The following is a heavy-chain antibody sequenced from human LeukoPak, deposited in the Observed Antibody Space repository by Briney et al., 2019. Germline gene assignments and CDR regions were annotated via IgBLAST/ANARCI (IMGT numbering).Heavy chain of an antibody. CDR1: GYSFPYYW. CDR2: IYPGDSDT. Sequence: GESLNISCKGSGYSFPYYWIGWVRQMPGKGLEWMGIIYPGDSDTRYSPSFQVQVTISADKSISTAYLQWSSLKASHTPLHDFARLGPIATAGTTAFDIWGQGTMVTVSS. CDR3: ARLGPIATAGTTAFDI. D-gene: IGHD6-13*01. J-gene: IGHJ3*02. V-gene: IGHV5-51*01.